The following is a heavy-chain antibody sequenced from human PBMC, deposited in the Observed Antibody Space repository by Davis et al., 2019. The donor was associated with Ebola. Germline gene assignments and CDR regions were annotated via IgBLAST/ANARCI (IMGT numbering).Heavy chain of an antibody. CDR1: GYTFTSYG. Sequence: AASVKVSCKASGYTFTSYGISWVRQAPGQGLEWMGWISAYNGNTNYAQKLQGRVTMTTDTSTSTAYMELRSLRSDDTAVYYCARLPALRIAARRNYYYYGMDVWGQGTTVTVSS. V-gene: IGHV1-18*01. J-gene: IGHJ6*02. CDR3: ARLPALRIAARRNYYYYGMDV. D-gene: IGHD6-6*01. CDR2: ISAYNGNT.